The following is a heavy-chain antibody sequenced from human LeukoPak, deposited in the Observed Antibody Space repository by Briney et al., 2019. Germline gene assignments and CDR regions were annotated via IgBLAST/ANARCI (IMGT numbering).Heavy chain of an antibody. V-gene: IGHV4-34*01. CDR3: ASVRRPKLTGKSSYSSSSPFDY. J-gene: IGHJ4*02. CDR1: GGSFSGYY. D-gene: IGHD6-6*01. CDR2: INHSGST. Sequence: SETLSLTCAVYGGSFSGYYWSWIRQPPGKGLEWIGEINHSGSTNYNPSLKSRVTISVDTSKNQFSLKLSSVTAADTAVYYCASVRRPKLTGKSSYSSSSPFDYWGQGTLVTVSS.